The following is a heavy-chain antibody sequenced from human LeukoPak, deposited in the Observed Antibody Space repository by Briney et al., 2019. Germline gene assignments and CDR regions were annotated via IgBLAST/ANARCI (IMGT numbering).Heavy chain of an antibody. Sequence: GGSLRLSCAASGFTFSSYGMHWVRQAPGKGLEWVAVIWYDGSNKYYADSVNGRCTISSGNSKNTLYLQMNSLTAEHTAVYYCAREMDIVVVPAAKAFDYWGQGTLVTVSS. CDR2: IWYDGSNK. CDR1: GFTFSSYG. D-gene: IGHD2-2*03. J-gene: IGHJ4*02. V-gene: IGHV3-33*01. CDR3: AREMDIVVVPAAKAFDY.